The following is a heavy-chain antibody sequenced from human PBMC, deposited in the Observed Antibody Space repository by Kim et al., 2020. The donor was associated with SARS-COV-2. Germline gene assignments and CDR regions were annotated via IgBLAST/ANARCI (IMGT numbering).Heavy chain of an antibody. J-gene: IGHJ2*01. V-gene: IGHV3-7*04. CDR3: ARAGGLRLFYFDR. Sequence: YVDAVRGRFTSSRGDAKNSLYMQMNSLRAEDTAVYYCARAGGLRLFYFDRWGRGTLVTVSS. D-gene: IGHD1-26*01.